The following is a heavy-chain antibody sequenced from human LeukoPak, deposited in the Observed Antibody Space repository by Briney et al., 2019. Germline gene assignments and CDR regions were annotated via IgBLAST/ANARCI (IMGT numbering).Heavy chain of an antibody. D-gene: IGHD6-19*01. J-gene: IGHJ4*02. CDR3: AKDTVRIAVASLDY. CDR1: GFXFSSYG. Sequence: GGSLRLSCAASGFXFSSYGNHWVRQAPGKGLEWVAVISYDGSNKYYADSVKGRFTISRDNSKNTLYLQMNSLRAEDTAVYYCAKDTVRIAVASLDYWGQGTLVTVSS. V-gene: IGHV3-30*18. CDR2: ISYDGSNK.